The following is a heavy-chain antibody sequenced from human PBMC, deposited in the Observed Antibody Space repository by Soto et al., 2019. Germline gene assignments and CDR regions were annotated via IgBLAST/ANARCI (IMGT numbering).Heavy chain of an antibody. CDR3: ARDKITGLFDY. CDR2: INHSGST. CDR1: WGSFSGYY. Sequence: SETLSLTCAVDWGSFSGYYWRWIRQPPGKGLEWIGEINHSGSTNYNPSLKSRVTISVDTSKNQFSLKLTSVTAADTAVYYCARDKITGLFDYWGQGTLVTVSS. V-gene: IGHV4-34*01. D-gene: IGHD2-8*02. J-gene: IGHJ4*02.